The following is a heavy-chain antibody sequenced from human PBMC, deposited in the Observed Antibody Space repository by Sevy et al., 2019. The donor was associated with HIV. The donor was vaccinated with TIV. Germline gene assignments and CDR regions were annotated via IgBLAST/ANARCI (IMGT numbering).Heavy chain of an antibody. Sequence: GGSLRLSCAASGFTVSDNYMSWVRQAPGKGLEWVSVIYSDGSKYYADSVKGRFTISRDNSKNTLYLQMNSLRAEDTAVYYCANHASDYDSSGYLERDAFDIWGQGTMVTVSS. D-gene: IGHD3-22*01. V-gene: IGHV3-53*01. CDR2: IYSDGSK. CDR3: ANHASDYDSSGYLERDAFDI. J-gene: IGHJ3*02. CDR1: GFTVSDNY.